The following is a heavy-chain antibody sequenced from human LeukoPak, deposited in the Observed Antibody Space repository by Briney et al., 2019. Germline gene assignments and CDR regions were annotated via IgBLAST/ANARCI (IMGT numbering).Heavy chain of an antibody. V-gene: IGHV3-74*01. CDR1: GFTFSSYA. J-gene: IGHJ5*02. CDR2: INSDGSSS. CDR3: ARAHTYNWFDP. D-gene: IGHD3-16*01. Sequence: GGSLRLSCAASGFTFSSYAMSWVRQAPGKGLVCVSRINSDGSSSSYADSVKGRFTISRDNAKNTLYLQMNSLRVEDTAVYYCARAHTYNWFDPWGQGTLVTVSS.